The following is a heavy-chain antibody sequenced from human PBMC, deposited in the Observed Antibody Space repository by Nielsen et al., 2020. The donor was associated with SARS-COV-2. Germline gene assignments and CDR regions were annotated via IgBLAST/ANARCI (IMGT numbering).Heavy chain of an antibody. D-gene: IGHD6-6*01. CDR3: AREYSSSPGAFDI. CDR2: INYIGST. CDR1: GGSISTGGYY. Sequence: ESLKISCTVSGGSISTGGYYWTWIRQHPGMGLEWIGYINYIGSTSYNPSLKSRVTISADTSKNQFSLKLRSVTAADTAVYYCAREYSSSPGAFDIWGQGTMVTVSS. J-gene: IGHJ3*02. V-gene: IGHV4-61*08.